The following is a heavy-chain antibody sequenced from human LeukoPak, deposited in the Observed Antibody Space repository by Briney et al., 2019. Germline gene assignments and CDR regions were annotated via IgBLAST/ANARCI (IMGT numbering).Heavy chain of an antibody. V-gene: IGHV3-30*02. D-gene: IGHD1-26*01. CDR1: GFTFSSYG. Sequence: GGPLRLSCAASGFTFSSYGMHWVRQAPGKGLEWVAFIRYDGSNKYYADSVKGRFTISRDNSKNTLYLQMNSLRAEDTAVYYCAKGVKVFVTAYTTYNWFDPWGQGTLVTVSS. CDR3: AKGVKVFVTAYTTYNWFDP. J-gene: IGHJ5*02. CDR2: IRYDGSNK.